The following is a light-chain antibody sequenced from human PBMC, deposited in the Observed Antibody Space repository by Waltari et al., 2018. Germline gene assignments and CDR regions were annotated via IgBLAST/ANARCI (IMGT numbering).Light chain of an antibody. J-gene: IGKJ1*01. Sequence: EIVLTQSPGTLSLSPGERATRASSASQSVSRSLAWYLQKPGQAPRLLIYGASSRATGVPDRFSGSGSGTDFSLTISRLEPEDFAVYYCQHYVRLPVSFGQGTKVEIK. CDR3: QHYVRLPVS. CDR1: QSVSRS. CDR2: GAS. V-gene: IGKV3-20*01.